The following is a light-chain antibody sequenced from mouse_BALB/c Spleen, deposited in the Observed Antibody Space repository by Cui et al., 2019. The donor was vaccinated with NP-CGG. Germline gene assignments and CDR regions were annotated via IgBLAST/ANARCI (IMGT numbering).Light chain of an antibody. CDR1: TGAVTTSNY. CDR3: ALWYSNHWV. V-gene: IGLV1*01. J-gene: IGLJ1*01. Sequence: QAVLTQDSALTTSPGETVTPTCRSSTGAVTTSNYANWVQEKPDHLFTGLIGGTNNRVPGVPARFSGSLIGDKAALTITGAQTEDEAIYFCALWYSNHWVFGGGTKLTVL. CDR2: GTN.